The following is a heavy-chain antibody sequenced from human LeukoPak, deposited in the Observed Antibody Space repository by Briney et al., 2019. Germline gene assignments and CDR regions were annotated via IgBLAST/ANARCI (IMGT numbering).Heavy chain of an antibody. J-gene: IGHJ6*03. CDR3: ARDPSTVHGFYHYYMDV. CDR2: INPSGVNT. CDR1: GSTFSNYY. Sequence: ASVKISCKASGSTFSNYYIHWVRQAPGQGLEWMGVINPSGVNTGYAQKFQGRLTMTRDTSTSTVYMDLRGLRSEDTAVYYCARDPSTVHGFYHYYMDVWGKGTTVTVSS. V-gene: IGHV1-46*01. D-gene: IGHD2/OR15-2a*01.